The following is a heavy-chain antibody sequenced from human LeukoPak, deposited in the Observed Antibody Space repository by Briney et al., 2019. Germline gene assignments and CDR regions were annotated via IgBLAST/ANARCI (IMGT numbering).Heavy chain of an antibody. D-gene: IGHD2-2*01. CDR3: ARAPNCSSTSCYVLNWFDP. CDR2: INHSGST. Sequence: SETLSLTCAVYGGSFSGYYWSWIRQPPGKGLEWIGEINHSGSTNYNPSLKSRVTISVDTSKNQFSLKLSSVTAADTAVYYCARAPNCSSTSCYVLNWFDPWGQGTLVTVSS. CDR1: GGSFSGYY. V-gene: IGHV4-34*01. J-gene: IGHJ5*02.